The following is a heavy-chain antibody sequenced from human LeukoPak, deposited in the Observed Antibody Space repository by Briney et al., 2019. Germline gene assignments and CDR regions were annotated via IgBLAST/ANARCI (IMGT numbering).Heavy chain of an antibody. D-gene: IGHD3-22*01. Sequence: SETLSLTCSVSGYSISSGYYWGWIRQPPGKGLEWIGSMYYRGSTDYSPSLKSRVTVSVDTTKNQFSLKLSSVTDADTAVYYCARETRNYYDSPAYYSFDYWGQGTLVTVSS. V-gene: IGHV4-38-2*02. J-gene: IGHJ4*02. CDR1: GYSISSGYY. CDR2: MYYRGST. CDR3: ARETRNYYDSPAYYSFDY.